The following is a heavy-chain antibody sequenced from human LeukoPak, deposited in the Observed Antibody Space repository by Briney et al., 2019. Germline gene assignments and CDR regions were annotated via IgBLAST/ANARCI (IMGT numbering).Heavy chain of an antibody. V-gene: IGHV1-8*03. CDR3: AMGAIAAAGTGY. D-gene: IGHD6-13*01. CDR1: GYTFTSYD. CDR2: MNPNSGNT. J-gene: IGHJ4*02. Sequence: ASVKVSCKASGYTFTSYDINWVRQATGQGLEWMGWMNPNSGNTGYAQKFQGRVTITRNTSISTAYMELSSLRSEDTAVYYCAMGAIAAAGTGYWGQGTLVTVSS.